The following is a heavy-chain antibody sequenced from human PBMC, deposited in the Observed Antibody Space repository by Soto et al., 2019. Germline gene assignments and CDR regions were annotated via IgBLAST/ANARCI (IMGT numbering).Heavy chain of an antibody. Sequence: GASVKVSCKASGYTFNAYYINWVRQAPGQGLEWIGRISAYNGNTNYAQMLQGRVTMTADTSTSTAYMELTTLTSDDTAGYSCAGGGVNVNYEDYGGKGTLVTVSS. V-gene: IGHV1-18*01. CDR1: GYTFNAYY. CDR2: ISAYNGNT. D-gene: IGHD3-16*02. CDR3: AGGGVNVNYEDY. J-gene: IGHJ4*02.